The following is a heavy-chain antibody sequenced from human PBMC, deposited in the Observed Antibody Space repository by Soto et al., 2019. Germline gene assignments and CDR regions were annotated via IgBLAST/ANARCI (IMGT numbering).Heavy chain of an antibody. CDR2: ISSSSSYT. J-gene: IGHJ4*02. Sequence: QVQLVESGGGLVKPGGSLRLSCAASGFTFSDYYMSWILQAPGKGLEWVSYISSSSSYTNYADSVKGRFTISRDNAKNSLYLQMNSLRAEDTAVYYCARDGNYYDSSGYAHFDYWGQGTLVTVSS. CDR1: GFTFSDYY. V-gene: IGHV3-11*06. CDR3: ARDGNYYDSSGYAHFDY. D-gene: IGHD3-22*01.